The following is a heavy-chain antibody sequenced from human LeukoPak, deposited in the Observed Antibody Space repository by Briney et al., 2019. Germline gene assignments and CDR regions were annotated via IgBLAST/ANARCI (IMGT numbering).Heavy chain of an antibody. CDR3: ARGVLGYCSSTSCYEFGMDV. J-gene: IGHJ6*02. CDR1: GFTFGDYA. CDR2: ISYDGSNK. V-gene: IGHV3-30-3*01. D-gene: IGHD2-2*01. Sequence: PGGSLRLSCTASGFTFGDYAMHWVRQAPGKGLEWVAAISYDGSNKYYADSVKGRFTISRDNSKNTLYLQMNSLRAEDTAVYYCARGVLGYCSSTSCYEFGMDVWGQGTTVTVSS.